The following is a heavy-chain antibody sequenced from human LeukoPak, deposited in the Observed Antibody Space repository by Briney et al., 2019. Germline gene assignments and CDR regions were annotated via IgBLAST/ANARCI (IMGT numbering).Heavy chain of an antibody. CDR1: GFTFSSYA. CDR3: AKDTWCSSSSCWFDP. V-gene: IGHV3-23*01. D-gene: IGHD6-6*01. J-gene: IGHJ5*02. CDR2: ISGSGGST. Sequence: PGGSLRLSCAASGFTFSSYAMSWVRQAPGKGLEWVSAISGSGGSTYYADSVKGRFTISRDNSKNTLYLQMNSLRADDTAVYYCAKDTWCSSSSCWFDPWGQGTLVTVSS.